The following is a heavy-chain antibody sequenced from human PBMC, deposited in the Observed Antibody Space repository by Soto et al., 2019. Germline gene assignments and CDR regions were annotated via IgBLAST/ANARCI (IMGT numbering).Heavy chain of an antibody. CDR3: TRDGPPFDY. V-gene: IGHV1-18*01. J-gene: IGHJ4*02. Sequence: QVQLVQCGAELKKPGASVKVSCKASGYSCTTYAISWVRQAPGQGLEWMGWISAYNGNTNYAQNLQGRVTMTTDTSTSTAYMELRSLRSDDTAVYYCTRDGPPFDYWGQGTLVTVSS. CDR2: ISAYNGNT. CDR1: GYSCTTYA.